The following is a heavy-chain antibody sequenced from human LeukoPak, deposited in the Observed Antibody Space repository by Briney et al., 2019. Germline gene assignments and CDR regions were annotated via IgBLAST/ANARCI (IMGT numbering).Heavy chain of an antibody. D-gene: IGHD3-10*01. J-gene: IGHJ5*02. V-gene: IGHV4-34*01. Sequence: SETLSLTCAVYGGSFSGYYWGWIRQPPGKGLEWIGEINHSGSTNYNPSLKSRVTISVDTSKNQFSLKLSSVTAADTAVYYCARGRYYYGSGALNWFDPWGQGTLVTVSS. CDR1: GGSFSGYY. CDR2: INHSGST. CDR3: ARGRYYYGSGALNWFDP.